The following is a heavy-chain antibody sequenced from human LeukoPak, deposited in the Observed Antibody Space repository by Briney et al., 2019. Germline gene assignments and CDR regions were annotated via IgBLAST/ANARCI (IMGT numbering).Heavy chain of an antibody. D-gene: IGHD4-23*01. J-gene: IGHJ4*02. V-gene: IGHV3-30*04. CDR3: AKGDGGNSGCFDY. CDR1: GFTFSSYA. Sequence: PGGSLRLSCAASGFTFSSYAMHWVRQAPGKGLEWVAVISYDGSNKYYADSVKGRFTISRDNSKNSLYLQMNSLRTEDTALYYCAKGDGGNSGCFDYWGQGTLVTVSS. CDR2: ISYDGSNK.